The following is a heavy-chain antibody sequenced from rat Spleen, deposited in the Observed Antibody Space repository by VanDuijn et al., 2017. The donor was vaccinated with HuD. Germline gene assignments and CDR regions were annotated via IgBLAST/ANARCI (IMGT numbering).Heavy chain of an antibody. D-gene: IGHD1-10*01. J-gene: IGHJ2*01. CDR1: GFTFSNAA. V-gene: IGHV10-5*01. CDR2: IRTKPNNYAT. Sequence: VQVVESGGGLVQPKESLKISCAASGFTFSNAAMYWVRQAPGKGLEWVARIRTKPNNYATYYADSVKGRLTISRDDSKSMVYLQMDNLKTEDTAMYYCTAAGPQLHYWGQGVMVTVSS. CDR3: TAAGPQLHY.